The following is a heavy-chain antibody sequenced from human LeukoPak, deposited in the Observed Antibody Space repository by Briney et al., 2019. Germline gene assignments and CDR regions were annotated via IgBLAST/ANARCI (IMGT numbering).Heavy chain of an antibody. CDR2: IIPNLGTA. V-gene: IGHV1-69*13. Sequence: SVNVTCKASGGTFSSYTISRVRQAPRPGLEWMGGIIPNLGTANYAQKWQCRITITADESTSTAYMKLSSLRSEYTAVYYCARDGQGYYYGAGSHIWFDPWGQETLVTVSS. D-gene: IGHD3-10*01. CDR1: GGTFSSYT. CDR3: ARDGQGYYYGAGSHIWFDP. J-gene: IGHJ5*02.